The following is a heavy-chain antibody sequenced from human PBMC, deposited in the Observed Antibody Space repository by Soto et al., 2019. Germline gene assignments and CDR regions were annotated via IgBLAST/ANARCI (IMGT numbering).Heavy chain of an antibody. CDR1: GFTFTSSA. J-gene: IGHJ4*02. Sequence: SVKVSCKASGFTFTSSAVQWVRQARGQRLEWIGWIVVGSGNTNYAQNLQGRVTMTTDTSTSTAYMDLRSLRSDDTAVYYCARSGATVTRLFDYWGQGTLVTVSS. CDR2: IVVGSGNT. CDR3: ARSGATVTRLFDY. D-gene: IGHD4-17*01. V-gene: IGHV1-58*01.